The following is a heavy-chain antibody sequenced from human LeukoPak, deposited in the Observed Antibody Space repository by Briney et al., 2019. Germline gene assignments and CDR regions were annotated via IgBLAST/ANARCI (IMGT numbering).Heavy chain of an antibody. D-gene: IGHD2-15*01. CDR1: GYSISSGYY. V-gene: IGHV4-38-2*01. CDR3: ARHHTDQIVAYPGDYYMDF. Sequence: SETLSLTCAVSGYSISSGYYWGWIRRPPGKGLEWIGSIYHSGSTYYRPSLKSRVTISVDTSKNQFSVKLSSVTAADTAVYYCARHHTDQIVAYPGDYYMDFWGKGTTVTVSS. J-gene: IGHJ6*03. CDR2: IYHSGST.